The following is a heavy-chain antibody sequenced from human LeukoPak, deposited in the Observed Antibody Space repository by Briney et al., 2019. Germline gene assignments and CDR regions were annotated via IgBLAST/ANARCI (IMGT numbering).Heavy chain of an antibody. D-gene: IGHD2-15*01. CDR3: AKSVVVITFRFDD. CDR2: ISSSSSTI. CDR1: GFTFSTYN. Sequence: GGSLRLSCAASGFTFSTYNMNWVRQAPGKGLEWVSYISSSSSTIYYADSVKGRFTISRDNSKNMVYLQMNSLRADDTAIYYCAKSVVVITFRFDDWGQGALVTVSS. J-gene: IGHJ4*02. V-gene: IGHV3-48*01.